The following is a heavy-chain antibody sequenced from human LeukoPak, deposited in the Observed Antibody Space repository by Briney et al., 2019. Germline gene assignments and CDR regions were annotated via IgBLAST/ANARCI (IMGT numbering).Heavy chain of an antibody. Sequence: SVKVSCKASGGTFISYAISWVRQAPGQGLDWMGGIIPIFGTANYAQKFQGRVTITADESTSTAYMELSSLRSEDTAVYYCARGSESQRLLFDYWGQGTLVTVSS. V-gene: IGHV1-69*13. D-gene: IGHD6-25*01. CDR2: IIPIFGTA. CDR1: GGTFISYA. CDR3: ARGSESQRLLFDY. J-gene: IGHJ4*02.